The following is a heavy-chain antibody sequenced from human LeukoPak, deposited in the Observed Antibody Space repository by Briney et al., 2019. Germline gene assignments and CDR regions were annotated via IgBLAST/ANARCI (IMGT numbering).Heavy chain of an antibody. CDR3: ARDGPYGDYFDY. D-gene: IGHD4-17*01. V-gene: IGHV3-53*01. J-gene: IGHJ4*02. CDR2: IYSGGST. Sequence: GGSLRLYCAASGFTVSSNYMSWDRQAPGKGLEWVSVIYSGGSTYYADSVKGRFTISRDNSKNTLYLQMNSLRAEDTAVYYCARDGPYGDYFDYWGQGTLVTVSS. CDR1: GFTVSSNY.